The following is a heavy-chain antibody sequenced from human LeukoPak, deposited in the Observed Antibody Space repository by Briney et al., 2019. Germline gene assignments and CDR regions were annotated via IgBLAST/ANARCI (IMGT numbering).Heavy chain of an antibody. Sequence: GGSLRLSCAASGLTFSSYAMNWVRQAPGKGLEWVSDISGSGGSTYYAASAKGRFTISRDNSKNTLFLQMNRLRAEDTAVDYGAKELRGFGWGQGTLVTVSS. CDR2: ISGSGGST. V-gene: IGHV3-23*01. CDR3: AKELRGFG. D-gene: IGHD3-10*01. CDR1: GLTFSSYA. J-gene: IGHJ4*02.